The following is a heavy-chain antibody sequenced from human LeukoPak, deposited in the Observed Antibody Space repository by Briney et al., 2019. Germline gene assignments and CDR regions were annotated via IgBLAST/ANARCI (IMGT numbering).Heavy chain of an antibody. Sequence: PGGSLRLSCAASGFIVSSNYISWVRQAPGKGLEWVSVIYSGGSTYYADSVKGRFTISRDSSKNTLYLQMNSLRAEDTAVYYCAKDRLGGLQSNTPNFVYWGQGTLVTVSS. J-gene: IGHJ4*02. CDR1: GFIVSSNY. CDR2: IYSGGST. CDR3: AKDRLGGLQSNTPNFVY. V-gene: IGHV3-53*01. D-gene: IGHD5-24*01.